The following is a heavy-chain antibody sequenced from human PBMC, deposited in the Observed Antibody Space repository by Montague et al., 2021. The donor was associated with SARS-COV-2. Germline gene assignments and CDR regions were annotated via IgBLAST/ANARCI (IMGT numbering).Heavy chain of an antibody. CDR3: ARAHSGSWAHLDN. Sequence: TLSLTCTVSGGSITSGSYYWSWIRQPAGKGLEWIGRIYTSGTTHYSFSLKSRVTITVDTSKNQFSLKLTSVTAEDTAVYYCARAHSGSWAHLDNWGQGSMVTVSS. CDR1: GGSITSGSYY. CDR2: IYTSGTT. D-gene: IGHD5-12*01. J-gene: IGHJ4*02. V-gene: IGHV4-61*02.